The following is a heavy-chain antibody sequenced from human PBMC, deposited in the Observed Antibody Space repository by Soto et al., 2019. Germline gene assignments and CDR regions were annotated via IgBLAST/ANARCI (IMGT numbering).Heavy chain of an antibody. D-gene: IGHD6-13*01. CDR3: ARHGKQQLVRGYYYYYGMDV. Sequence: GESLKISCKGSGYSFTIYWIGWVRQMPGKGLEWMGIIYPGDSDTRYSPSFQGQVTISADKSISTAYLQWSSLKASDTAMYYCARHGKQQLVRGYYYYYGMDVWGQGTTVTVSS. J-gene: IGHJ6*02. V-gene: IGHV5-51*01. CDR2: IYPGDSDT. CDR1: GYSFTIYW.